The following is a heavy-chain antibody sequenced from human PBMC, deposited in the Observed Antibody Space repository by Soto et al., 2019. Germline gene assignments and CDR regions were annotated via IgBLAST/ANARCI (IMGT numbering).Heavy chain of an antibody. Sequence: AEVXKPGASXRVSXKTYGXSXXXXXXXXXRQAPGQGPEWMGLVNPKRGGTEYAPNFQGRVTMTRDTXIXXXYXXXXXXXXDDTAVYYCARDSGIPGRFWYFDIWGRGTLVTVXP. J-gene: IGHJ2*01. V-gene: IGHV1-2*06. CDR1: GXSXXXXX. CDR3: ARDSGIPGRFWYFDI. D-gene: IGHD2-21*01. CDR2: VNPKRGGT.